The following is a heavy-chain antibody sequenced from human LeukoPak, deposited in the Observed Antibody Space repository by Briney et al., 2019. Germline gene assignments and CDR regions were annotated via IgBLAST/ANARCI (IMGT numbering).Heavy chain of an antibody. CDR3: ARLTRWELPNA. J-gene: IGHJ4*02. CDR2: IIPILGIA. CDR1: GGTFSSYA. V-gene: IGHV1-69*04. Sequence: ASVKVSCKASGGTFSSYAISWVRQAPGQGLEWMGRIIPILGIANYAQKFQGRVTITADKSTSTAYMELSSLRSEDTAVYYCARLTRWELPNAWGQGTLVTVSS. D-gene: IGHD1-26*01.